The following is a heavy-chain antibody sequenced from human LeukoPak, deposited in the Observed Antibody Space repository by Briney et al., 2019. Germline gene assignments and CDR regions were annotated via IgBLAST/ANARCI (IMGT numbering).Heavy chain of an antibody. Sequence: SETLSLTCTVSGGPISSYYWSWIRQPPGKGLEWIGYIYYSGSTNYNPSLKSRVTISVDTSKNQFSLKLSSVTAADTAVYYCARETLDPLNAFDIWGQGTMVTVSS. CDR3: ARETLDPLNAFDI. CDR2: IYYSGST. CDR1: GGPISSYY. D-gene: IGHD3/OR15-3a*01. J-gene: IGHJ3*02. V-gene: IGHV4-59*01.